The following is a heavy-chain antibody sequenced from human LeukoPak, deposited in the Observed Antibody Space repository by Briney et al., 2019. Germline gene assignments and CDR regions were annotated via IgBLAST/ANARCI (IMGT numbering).Heavy chain of an antibody. CDR3: ARKGSSSWANPFDY. Sequence: SETLSLTCTVSGGSISSGSYYWSWIRQPAGKGLEWIGRIYTSGSTNYNPSLKSRVTISVDTSKNQFSLKLSSVTAADTAVYFCARKGSSSWANPFDYWGQGTLVTVSS. CDR1: GGSISSGSYY. J-gene: IGHJ4*02. D-gene: IGHD6-13*01. CDR2: IYTSGST. V-gene: IGHV4-61*02.